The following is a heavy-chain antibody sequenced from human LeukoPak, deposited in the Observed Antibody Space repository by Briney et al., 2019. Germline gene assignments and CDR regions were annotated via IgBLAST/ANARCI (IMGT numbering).Heavy chain of an antibody. Sequence: SETLSLTCTVSGGSISSGGYYWSWFRQHPGTGLEWIGYIYYSGSTYYNPSLKSRVTISVDTSKNQFSLKLSSVTAADTAVYYCARRRGSYFDYWGQGTLVTVSS. CDR3: ARRRGSYFDY. CDR2: IYYSGST. V-gene: IGHV4-31*03. D-gene: IGHD3-16*01. J-gene: IGHJ4*02. CDR1: GGSISSGGYY.